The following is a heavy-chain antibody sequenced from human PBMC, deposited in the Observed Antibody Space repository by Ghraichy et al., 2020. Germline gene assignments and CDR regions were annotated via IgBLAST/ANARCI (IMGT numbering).Heavy chain of an antibody. Sequence: GGSLRLSCAASGFTFSSYSMNWVRQAPGKLLEWVSSISSSSSYLYYADSVKGRFTISRDNAKNSLYLQMNSLSAEDTAVYYCARDRRRYYDILTGYAFDYWGQGTLVTVSS. D-gene: IGHD3-9*01. CDR3: ARDRRRYYDILTGYAFDY. V-gene: IGHV3-21*01. J-gene: IGHJ4*02. CDR1: GFTFSSYS. CDR2: ISSSSSYL.